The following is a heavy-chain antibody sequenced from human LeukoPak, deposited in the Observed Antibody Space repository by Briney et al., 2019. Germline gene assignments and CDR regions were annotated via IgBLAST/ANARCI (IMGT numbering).Heavy chain of an antibody. Sequence: GGSLRLSCAASGFTFSSYAMSWVRQAPGKGLEWVSAISGSGGSTYYADSVKGRLTISRDNSKNTLYLQMNSLRAEDTAVYYCAKERITIFGVVIPFDYWGQGTLVTVSS. CDR3: AKERITIFGVVIPFDY. J-gene: IGHJ4*02. CDR1: GFTFSSYA. V-gene: IGHV3-23*01. CDR2: ISGSGGST. D-gene: IGHD3-3*01.